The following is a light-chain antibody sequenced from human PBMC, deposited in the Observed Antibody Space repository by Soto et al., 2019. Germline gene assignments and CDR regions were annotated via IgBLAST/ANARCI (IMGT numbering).Light chain of an antibody. Sequence: QLVLTQPPSVSGAPGQRVTISCTGSSSNIGANYDVHWYQQLPGTAPKLLIYGNSIRPSGVPDRFSGSKSGTSASLAITGLQAEDEADYYCQSYDSSLSGYVFGPGTKLTVL. V-gene: IGLV1-40*01. CDR2: GNS. CDR1: SSNIGANYD. J-gene: IGLJ1*01. CDR3: QSYDSSLSGYV.